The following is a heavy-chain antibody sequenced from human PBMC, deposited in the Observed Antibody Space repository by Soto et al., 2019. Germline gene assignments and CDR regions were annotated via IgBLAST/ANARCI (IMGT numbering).Heavy chain of an antibody. CDR1: GFTFISYA. Sequence: VQLLESGGGLVQPGGSLRLSCAASGFTFISYAMNWVRKAPGKGLQWVSAISGGGDATFYADSVKGRFTISRDNSRHTLTLQRNRRGADDTAVYYCARKVPGSTSSAYYWFFDLWGRGTLVTVTS. J-gene: IGHJ2*01. CDR2: ISGGGDAT. CDR3: ARKVPGSTSSAYYWFFDL. D-gene: IGHD3-10*01. V-gene: IGHV3-23*01.